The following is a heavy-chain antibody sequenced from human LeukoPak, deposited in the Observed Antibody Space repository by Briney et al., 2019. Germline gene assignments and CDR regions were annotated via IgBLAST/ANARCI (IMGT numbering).Heavy chain of an antibody. Sequence: PGGSLRLSCAASGFTFSSYGMHWVRQAPGKGLEWVSAISGSGGSTHYADSVKGRFTISRDNSKNTLYLQMNSLRAEDTAVYYCAKCRPEGFGAADYYYMDVWGKGTTVTVSS. D-gene: IGHD3-10*01. V-gene: IGHV3-23*01. CDR1: GFTFSSYG. CDR2: ISGSGGST. J-gene: IGHJ6*03. CDR3: AKCRPEGFGAADYYYMDV.